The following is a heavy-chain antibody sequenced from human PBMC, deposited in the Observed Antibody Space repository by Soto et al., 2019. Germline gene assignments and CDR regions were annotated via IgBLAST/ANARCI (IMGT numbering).Heavy chain of an antibody. CDR2: ISYDGSKK. Sequence: SLGLSSEASRCTFVIYGMHWVRQAPGKGLEWVAVISYDGSKKYYADSVKGRFTISRDNSKNTLYLQMNSLRAEDTAVYYCAKDRWDTAMVLDYWGQGTLVTVSS. V-gene: IGHV3-30*18. CDR3: AKDRWDTAMVLDY. CDR1: RCTFVIYG. D-gene: IGHD5-18*01. J-gene: IGHJ4*02.